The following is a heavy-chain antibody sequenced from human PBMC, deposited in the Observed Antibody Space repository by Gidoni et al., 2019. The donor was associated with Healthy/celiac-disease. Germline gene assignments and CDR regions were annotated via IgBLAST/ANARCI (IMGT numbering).Heavy chain of an antibody. CDR2: IYYSGST. CDR3: ASQGRRGYYYGMDV. V-gene: IGHV4-61*01. J-gene: IGHJ6*02. Sequence: QVQLQESGPGLVKPSETLSLTCTVSGGSVSSGSYYWSWIRQPPGKGLEWIGYIYYSGSTNYNPSLKSRVTISVDTSKNQFSLKLSSVTAADTAVYYCASQGRRGYYYGMDVWGQGTTVTVSS. CDR1: GGSVSSGSYY.